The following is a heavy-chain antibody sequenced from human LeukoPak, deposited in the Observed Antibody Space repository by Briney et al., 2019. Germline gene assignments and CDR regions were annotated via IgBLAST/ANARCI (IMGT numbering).Heavy chain of an antibody. CDR1: GGSFSGYY. V-gene: IGHV4-34*01. CDR2: INHSGST. J-gene: IGHJ4*02. CDR3: ATKYSSSGIDY. D-gene: IGHD6-6*01. Sequence: SETLSLTCAVYGGSFSGYYWSWIRQPPGKGLEWIGEINHSGSTNYNPALKGRVTISVDTSKNQFSLELSSVPAADTAVYYCATKYSSSGIDYWGQGPLVTVSS.